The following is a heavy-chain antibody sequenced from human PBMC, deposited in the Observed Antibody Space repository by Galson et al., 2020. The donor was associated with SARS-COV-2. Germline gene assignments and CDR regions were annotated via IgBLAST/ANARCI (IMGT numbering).Heavy chain of an antibody. V-gene: IGHV4-38-2*02. CDR1: GYSISSGYY. Sequence: SETLSLTCTVSGYSISSGYYWGWIRQPPGKGLEWIGSIYHSGSTYYNPSLKSRVTISVDTSKNQFSLKLSSVTAADTAVYYCGYGYSSSWYMGWGQGTLVTFSS. CDR2: IYHSGST. CDR3: GYGYSSSWYMG. D-gene: IGHD6-13*01. J-gene: IGHJ4*02.